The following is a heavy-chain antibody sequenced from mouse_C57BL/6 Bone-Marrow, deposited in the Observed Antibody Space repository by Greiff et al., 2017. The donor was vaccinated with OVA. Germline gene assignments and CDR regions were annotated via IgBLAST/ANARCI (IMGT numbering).Heavy chain of an antibody. CDR3: TMRRLDYYGSGYFDV. D-gene: IGHD1-1*01. CDR2: IDPETGGT. V-gene: IGHV1-15*01. CDR1: GYTFTDYE. J-gene: IGHJ1*03. Sequence: QVQLKESGAELVRPGASVTLSCKASGYTFTDYEMHWVKQTPVHGLEWIGAIDPETGGTAYNQKFKGKAILTADKSSSTAYMELRSLTSEDSAVYYCTMRRLDYYGSGYFDVWGTGTTVTVSS.